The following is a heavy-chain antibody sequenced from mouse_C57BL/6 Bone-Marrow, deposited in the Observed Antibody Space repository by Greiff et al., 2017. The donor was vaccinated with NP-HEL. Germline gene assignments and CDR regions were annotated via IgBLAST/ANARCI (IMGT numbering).Heavy chain of an antibody. D-gene: IGHD1-1*01. Sequence: DVKLVESGAELVRPGASVKLSCTASGFNIKDDYMHWVKQRPEQGLEWIGWIDPENGDTEYASKFQGKATITADTSSNTAYLQLSSLTSEDTAVYYCTTGDYYGSSLDYWGQGTTLTVSS. V-gene: IGHV14-4*01. CDR3: TTGDYYGSSLDY. CDR1: GFNIKDDY. CDR2: IDPENGDT. J-gene: IGHJ2*01.